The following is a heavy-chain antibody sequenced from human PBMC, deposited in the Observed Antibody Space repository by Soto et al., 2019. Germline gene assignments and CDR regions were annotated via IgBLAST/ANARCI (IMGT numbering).Heavy chain of an antibody. Sequence: QVQLVESGGGVVQPGRSLRLSCVASGFTFSSHAMHWVRQAPGKGLEWVAVIWYGGSKKYYADSVKGRFTVARDDSKNTLYLQMNSLRVEDTAVYYCARDPGYSNYDFDYWGQGTLVTVSP. CDR2: IWYGGSKK. CDR1: GFTFSSHA. CDR3: ARDPGYSNYDFDY. D-gene: IGHD5-12*01. J-gene: IGHJ4*02. V-gene: IGHV3-33*01.